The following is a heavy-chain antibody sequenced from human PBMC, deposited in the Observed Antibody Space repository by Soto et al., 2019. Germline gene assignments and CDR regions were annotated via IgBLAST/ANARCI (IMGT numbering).Heavy chain of an antibody. CDR1: GFTFSSYG. CDR3: ARDRSISPDAFDI. Sequence: ESGGGVVQPGRSLRLSCAASGFTFSSYGMHWVRQAPGKGLEWVAVIWYDGSNKYYADSVKGRFTISRDNSKNTLYLQMNSLRAEDTAVYYCARDRSISPDAFDIWGQGTMVTVSS. J-gene: IGHJ3*02. V-gene: IGHV3-33*01. D-gene: IGHD3-9*01. CDR2: IWYDGSNK.